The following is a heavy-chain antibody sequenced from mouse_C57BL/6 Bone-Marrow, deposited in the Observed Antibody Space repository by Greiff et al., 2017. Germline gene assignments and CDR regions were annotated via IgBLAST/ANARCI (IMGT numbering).Heavy chain of an antibody. V-gene: IGHV1-64*01. CDR1: GYTFTSYW. J-gene: IGHJ3*01. CDR2: IHPNSGST. Sequence: QVQLQQPGAELVKPGASVKLSCKASGYTFTSYWMHWVKQRPGQGLEWIGMIHPNSGSTNYNEKFKSKATLTVDKSSSTAYMQLSSLTSEDSAVYYCARRDGYPAWFAYWGQGTLVTVSA. D-gene: IGHD2-3*01. CDR3: ARRDGYPAWFAY.